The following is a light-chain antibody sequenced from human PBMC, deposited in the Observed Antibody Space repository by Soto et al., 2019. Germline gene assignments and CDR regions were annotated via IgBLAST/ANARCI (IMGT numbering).Light chain of an antibody. Sequence: ILMTQSPATLSVSPGERATLSCRASQSVSSNLAWYQQKPGQAPRLLVYGASSRATGISERYSGSGSGTDFTLTISRLEPEDFELYYCQHYVSHPITFGQGTRLEIK. J-gene: IGKJ5*01. V-gene: IGKV3-20*01. CDR3: QHYVSHPIT. CDR1: QSVSSN. CDR2: GAS.